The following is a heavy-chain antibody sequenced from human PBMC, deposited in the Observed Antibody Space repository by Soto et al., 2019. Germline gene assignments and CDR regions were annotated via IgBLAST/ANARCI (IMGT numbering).Heavy chain of an antibody. CDR3: AGSIAARPGYFGY. J-gene: IGHJ4*02. Sequence: SETLSLTCTVSGGSLSSGGYYWSWIRQHQGKGLEWIGYIYYSGSTYYNPSLKSRVTISVDTSKNQFSLKLGSVTAADTAVYYCAGSIAARPGYFGYWGQGTLVTVSS. CDR2: IYYSGST. V-gene: IGHV4-31*03. CDR1: GGSLSSGGYY. D-gene: IGHD6-6*01.